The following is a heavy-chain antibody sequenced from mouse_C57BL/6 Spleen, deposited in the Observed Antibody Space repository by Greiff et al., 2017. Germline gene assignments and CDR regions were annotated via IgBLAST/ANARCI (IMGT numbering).Heavy chain of an antibody. D-gene: IGHD1-1*01. Sequence: EVKLVESGEGLVKPGGSLKLSCAASGFTFSSYAMSWVRQTPEKRLEWVAYISSGGDYIYYADTVKGRFTISRDNARNTLYLQMSSLKSEDTAMYYCTRDRAYGSSPGYFDVWGTGTTVTVSS. V-gene: IGHV5-9-1*02. CDR1: GFTFSSYA. J-gene: IGHJ1*03. CDR3: TRDRAYGSSPGYFDV. CDR2: ISSGGDYI.